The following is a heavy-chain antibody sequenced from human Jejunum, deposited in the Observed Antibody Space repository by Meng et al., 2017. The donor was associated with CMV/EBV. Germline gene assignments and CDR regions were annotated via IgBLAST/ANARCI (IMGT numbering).Heavy chain of an antibody. J-gene: IGHJ6*02. D-gene: IGHD2-2*02. CDR2: IYYSRST. V-gene: IGHV4-39*07. CDR3: AREYCSSTSCYTGQYYYYYGMDV. Sequence: WGWSRHPPGKGLEWIGSIYYSRSTYYNPSLKSRVTISVDTSKNQFSLKLSSVTAADTAVYYCAREYCSSTSCYTGQYYYYYGMDVWGQGTTVTVSS.